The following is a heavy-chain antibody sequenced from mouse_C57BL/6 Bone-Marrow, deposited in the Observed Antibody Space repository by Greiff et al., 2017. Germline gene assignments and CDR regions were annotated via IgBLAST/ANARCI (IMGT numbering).Heavy chain of an antibody. CDR1: GYTFTSYW. CDR2: IDPSDSYT. D-gene: IGHD2-5*01. Sequence: QVQLKQPGAELVMPGASVKLSCKASGYTFTSYWMHWVKQRPGQGLEWIGEIDPSDSYTNYNQKFKGKSTVTVDTSSSTAYMQLSSLTSEDSAVYYCGRDSDYGWFAYWGQGTLVAVSA. V-gene: IGHV1-69*01. CDR3: GRDSDYGWFAY. J-gene: IGHJ3*01.